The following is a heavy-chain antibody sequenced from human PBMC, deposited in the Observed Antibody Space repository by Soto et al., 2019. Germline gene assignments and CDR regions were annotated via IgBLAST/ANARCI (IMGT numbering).Heavy chain of an antibody. D-gene: IGHD3-3*01. J-gene: IGHJ5*02. CDR2: IYYSGST. Sequence: SETLSLTCTVSGGSISSTDYYWGWIRQPPGKGLEWIGYIYYSGSTNYNPSLKSRVTISVDTSKNQFSLKLSSVTAADTAVYYCARSRFLEWLPMENWFDPWGQGTLVTVS. CDR1: GGSISSTDYY. CDR3: ARSRFLEWLPMENWFDP. V-gene: IGHV4-61*05.